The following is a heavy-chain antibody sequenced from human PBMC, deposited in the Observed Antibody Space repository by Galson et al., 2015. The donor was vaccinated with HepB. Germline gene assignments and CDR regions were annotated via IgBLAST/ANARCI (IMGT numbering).Heavy chain of an antibody. V-gene: IGHV4-61*02. CDR3: ARERWDLGYCSSTSCSTGLDY. CDR2: IYTSGST. Sequence: TLSLTCTVSGGSISSGSYYWSWIRQPAGKGLEWVGRIYTSGSTNYNPSLKSRVTMSVDTSKNQFSLKLSSVTAADTAVYYCARERWDLGYCSSTSCSTGLDYWCQGTLVTASS. CDR1: GGSISSGSYY. D-gene: IGHD2-2*01. J-gene: IGHJ4*02.